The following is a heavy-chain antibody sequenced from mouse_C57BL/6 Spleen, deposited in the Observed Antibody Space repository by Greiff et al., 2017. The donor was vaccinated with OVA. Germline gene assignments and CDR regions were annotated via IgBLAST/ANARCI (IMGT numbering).Heavy chain of an antibody. CDR2: ISSGSSTI. Sequence: EVKLVESGGGLVKPGGSLKLSCAASGFTFSDYGMHWVRQAPEKGLEWVAYISSGSSTIYYADTVKGRFPISRDNAKNTLFLQMTSLMSEDTAMYYCARPLGSRYFDVWGTGTTVTVSS. D-gene: IGHD2-10*02. J-gene: IGHJ1*03. CDR3: ARPLGSRYFDV. CDR1: GFTFSDYG. V-gene: IGHV5-17*01.